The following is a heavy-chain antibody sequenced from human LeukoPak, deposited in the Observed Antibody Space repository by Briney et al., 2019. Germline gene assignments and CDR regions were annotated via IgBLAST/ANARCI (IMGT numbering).Heavy chain of an antibody. CDR1: GGTFSSYA. CDR2: IIPIFGTA. D-gene: IGHD3-22*01. CDR3: ARDHGGRYYYDSSSYYYYMDV. J-gene: IGHJ6*03. Sequence: SVKVSCKASGGTFSSYAISWVRQAPGQGLEWMGGIIPIFGTANYAQKFQGRVTITADESTSTAYMELSSLRSEDTAVYYCARDHGGRYYYDSSSYYYYMDVWGKGTTVTISS. V-gene: IGHV1-69*13.